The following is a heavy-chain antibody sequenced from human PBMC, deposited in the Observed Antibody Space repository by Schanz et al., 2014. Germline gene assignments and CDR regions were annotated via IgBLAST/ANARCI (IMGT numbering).Heavy chain of an antibody. J-gene: IGHJ2*01. D-gene: IGHD1-26*01. Sequence: QVQLVQSGAEVKKPGASVKVSCKASGYSFTSYGISWVRQAPGQGLEWMGWISAYNGNTNYAEKLQGRVTMTTDTSTTTAYMELRSLRSDDTAVYYCPREMGSALLRYFDLWGRGTLVTVSS. V-gene: IGHV1-18*04. CDR3: PREMGSALLRYFDL. CDR2: ISAYNGNT. CDR1: GYSFTSYG.